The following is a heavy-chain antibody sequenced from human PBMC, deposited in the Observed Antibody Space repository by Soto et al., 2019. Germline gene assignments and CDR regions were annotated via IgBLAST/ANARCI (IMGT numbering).Heavy chain of an antibody. Sequence: EVQLLESGGGLVQPGGSLRLSCAASGFTFRNYAMTWVRQAPGKWLEWVSAIGGSGGATYYADSVKGRFTVSRDNSKNTRDRQVHSLRTEDTAVYYCAEDYIRVNPDAFDFWGQWTMVSVSS. J-gene: IGHJ3*01. CDR2: IGGSGGAT. CDR1: GFTFRNYA. V-gene: IGHV3-23*01. D-gene: IGHD3-10*01. CDR3: AEDYIRVNPDAFDF.